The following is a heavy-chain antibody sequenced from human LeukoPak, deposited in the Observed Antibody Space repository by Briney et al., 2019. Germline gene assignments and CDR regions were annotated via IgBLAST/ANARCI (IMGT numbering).Heavy chain of an antibody. D-gene: IGHD2/OR15-2a*01. CDR3: AKSDDFPGEDY. CDR1: GFTFSSYG. V-gene: IGHV3-30*18. CDR2: ISYDGSNK. J-gene: IGHJ4*02. Sequence: GGSLRLSCAASGFTFSSYGMHWVRQAPGKGLEWVAVISYDGSNKYYADSVKGRFTISRDNSKNTLYLQMNSLRAEDTAVYYCAKSDDFPGEDYWGQGTLVTVSS.